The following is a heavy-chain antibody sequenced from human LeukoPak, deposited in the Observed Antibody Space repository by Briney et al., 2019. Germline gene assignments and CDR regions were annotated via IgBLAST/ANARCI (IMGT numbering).Heavy chain of an antibody. J-gene: IGHJ6*03. Sequence: PSETLSLTCTVSGGSISSGSYYWSWIRQPAGKGLEWIGRIYTSGSTNYNPSLKSRVTMSVDTSKNQFSLKLSSVTAADTAVYYCARVLVSPFLEIDVYYYYYMDVWGKGTTVTVSS. V-gene: IGHV4-61*02. CDR3: ARVLVSPFLEIDVYYYYYMDV. D-gene: IGHD3-3*01. CDR1: GGSISSGSYY. CDR2: IYTSGST.